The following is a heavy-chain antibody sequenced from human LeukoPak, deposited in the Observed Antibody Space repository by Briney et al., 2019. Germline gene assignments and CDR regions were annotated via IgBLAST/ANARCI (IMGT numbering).Heavy chain of an antibody. D-gene: IGHD3-22*01. Sequence: GGSLRLSCAASGFTFSSYSMNWVRQAPGKGLEWVSYISSSGSTIYYADSVKGRFTISRDNAKNSLYLQMNSLRAEDTAVYYCARDSPYYYDSSGYTDYWGQGTLVTVSS. CDR1: GFTFSSYS. V-gene: IGHV3-48*04. CDR3: ARDSPYYYDSSGYTDY. J-gene: IGHJ4*02. CDR2: ISSSGSTI.